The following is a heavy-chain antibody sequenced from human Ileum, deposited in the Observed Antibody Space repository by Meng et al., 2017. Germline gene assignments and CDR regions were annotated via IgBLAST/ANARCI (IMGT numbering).Heavy chain of an antibody. CDR2: ISQSGTT. CDR1: GGSISSYY. CDR3: ATYGSGFTPPLDP. D-gene: IGHD3-10*01. J-gene: IGHJ5*02. Sequence: QVQLQESGPGLVKPSETLSLTCTVSGGSISSYYWSWIRQPPGKGLEWIGEISQSGTTNYYPSLNSRVSISLDKANNHLSLTLTSVTAADTAVYYCATYGSGFTPPLDPWGQGILVTVSS. V-gene: IGHV4-59*12.